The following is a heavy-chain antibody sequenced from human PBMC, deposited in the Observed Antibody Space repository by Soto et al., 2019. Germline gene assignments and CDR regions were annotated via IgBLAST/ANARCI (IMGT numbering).Heavy chain of an antibody. CDR1: GGSIRSYY. D-gene: IGHD5-18*01. J-gene: IGHJ4*02. CDR2: IFYSGST. V-gene: IGHV4-59*01. CDR3: ARGAADTAMVDS. Sequence: PSETLSLTCTVSGGSIRSYYWTWIRQPPGKGLEWLWYIFYSGSTFYNPSLKSRVTISIHTSKSQFSLQLTSVTAADTAVYYCARGAADTAMVDSWGQGTLVTVS.